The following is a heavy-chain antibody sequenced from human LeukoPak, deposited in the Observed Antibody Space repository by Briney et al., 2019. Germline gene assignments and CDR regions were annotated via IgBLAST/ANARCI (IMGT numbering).Heavy chain of an antibody. D-gene: IGHD3-10*01. CDR1: GGSFSGYY. J-gene: IGHJ5*02. CDR3: ARGRITMVRGVYRHNWFDP. Sequence: PSETLSLTCAVYGGSFSGYYWSWIRQPPGKGLEWIGEINHSGSTNYNPSLKSRVTIPVDTSKNQFSLKLSSVTAADTAVYYCARGRITMVRGVYRHNWFDPWGQGTLVTVSS. V-gene: IGHV4-34*01. CDR2: INHSGST.